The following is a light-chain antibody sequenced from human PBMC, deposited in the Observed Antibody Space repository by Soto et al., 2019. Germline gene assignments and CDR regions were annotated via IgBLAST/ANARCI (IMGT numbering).Light chain of an antibody. CDR1: QSVSSY. Sequence: EIVLTQSPVTLSLSPGERATLSCRASQSVSSYLAWYQQKPGQAPILLIYDASKRATCIPARFSGSGSGTDFNLTIISLEPEDFAVYYCQQRANWITFGRGTRLEIK. J-gene: IGKJ5*01. V-gene: IGKV3-11*01. CDR2: DAS. CDR3: QQRANWIT.